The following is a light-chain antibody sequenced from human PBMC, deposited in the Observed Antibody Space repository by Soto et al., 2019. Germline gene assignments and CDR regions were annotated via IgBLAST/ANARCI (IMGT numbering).Light chain of an antibody. Sequence: QSALTQPASVSGSPGQSITISCTGTSSDVGSYNLVSWYQQHPGKAPKLMIYEGSKRPSGVSNRFSGSKSGNTASLTISGLQAEDEADYYCCSYAGSGTFPVVFGGGTKLTVL. CDR2: EGS. CDR3: CSYAGSGTFPVV. J-gene: IGLJ2*01. V-gene: IGLV2-23*03. CDR1: SSDVGSYNL.